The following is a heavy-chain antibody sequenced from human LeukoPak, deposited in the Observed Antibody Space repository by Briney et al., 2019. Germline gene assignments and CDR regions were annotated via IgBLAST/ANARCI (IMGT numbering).Heavy chain of an antibody. J-gene: IGHJ2*01. CDR3: ARDLSGWSQDWYFDL. V-gene: IGHV4-59*01. Sequence: SETLSLICTVSSGSISSYYWSWIRQPPGKGLEWIGYIHYSGSTNYNPSLKSRASISVETSKNQFSLKLSSVTAADTAVYYCARDLSGWSQDWYFDLWGRGTLVTVSS. CDR2: IHYSGST. D-gene: IGHD6-19*01. CDR1: SGSISSYY.